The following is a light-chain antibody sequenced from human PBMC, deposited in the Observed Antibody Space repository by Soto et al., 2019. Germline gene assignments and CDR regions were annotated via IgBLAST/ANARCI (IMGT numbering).Light chain of an antibody. Sequence: EIVMTQSPATLSVSPGETATLSCRASQSVRSNLAWYQQKPGQAPRLLIHGASTRATGIPARFSGSGSGTEFTLTISSLQSEDFAVYDCQQYNIWPPLIFGGGTKVEIK. V-gene: IGKV3-15*01. CDR3: QQYNIWPPLI. J-gene: IGKJ4*01. CDR2: GAS. CDR1: QSVRSN.